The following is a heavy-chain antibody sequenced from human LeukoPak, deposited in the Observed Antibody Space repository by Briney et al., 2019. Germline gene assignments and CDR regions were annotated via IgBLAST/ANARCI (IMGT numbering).Heavy chain of an antibody. CDR3: ARDRGRYYDSRGFYWGYYFDS. CDR2: MSYDGSNK. CDR1: GFTFSNYA. J-gene: IGHJ4*02. D-gene: IGHD3-22*01. V-gene: IGHV3-30*03. Sequence: GSLRLSCAASGFTFSNYAMHWVRQAPGKGLEWVAVMSYDGSNKYFADSVKGRFTISRDNSKDTLYLQMSSVRVDDTAVYYCARDRGRYYDSRGFYWGYYFDSWGQGILVTVST.